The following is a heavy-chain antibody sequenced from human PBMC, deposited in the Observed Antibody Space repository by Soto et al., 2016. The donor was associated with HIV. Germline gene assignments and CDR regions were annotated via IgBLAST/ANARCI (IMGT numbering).Heavy chain of an antibody. V-gene: IGHV3-9*01. CDR3: VKDNSGWYYFDY. D-gene: IGHD6-19*01. CDR1: GFSFDEYA. J-gene: IGHJ4*02. Sequence: EVQLVEAGGGLVQPGRSLRLSCTSSGFSFDEYAMHWVRQVPGKGLEWVSGISWNSGNIGYADSVKGRFTISRDNTKNSLYLQMDSLRAEDTAWYYCVKDNSGWYYFDYWGQGRWSPSPQ. CDR2: ISWNSGNI.